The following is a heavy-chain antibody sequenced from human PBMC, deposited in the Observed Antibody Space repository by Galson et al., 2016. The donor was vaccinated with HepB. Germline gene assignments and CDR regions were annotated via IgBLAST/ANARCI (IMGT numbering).Heavy chain of an antibody. CDR1: GGSISNYY. CDR2: NYYSGST. CDR3: ARGWYNWYYVCAFDM. J-gene: IGHJ3*02. D-gene: IGHD1-7*01. V-gene: IGHV4-59*01. Sequence: ETLFLTCTVSGGSISNYYWSWIRQPPGEGLEWIGYNYYSGSTRYNPSIKSRVTISVDTSKNLFSLRLSSVTAADTAVYYCARGWYNWYYVCAFDMWGQGKMVTVSS.